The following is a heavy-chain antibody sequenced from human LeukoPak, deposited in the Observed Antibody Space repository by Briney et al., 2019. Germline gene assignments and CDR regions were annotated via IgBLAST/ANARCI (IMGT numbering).Heavy chain of an antibody. CDR2: ISYDGSNK. CDR3: AKDLITMIVVVISGGGFDI. CDR1: GFTFSSYG. V-gene: IGHV3-30*18. Sequence: PGGSLRLSCAASGFTFSSYGMHGVRQAPGKGLEWVAVISYDGSNKYYADSVKGRFTISRDNSKNTLYLQMNSLRAEDTAVYYCAKDLITMIVVVISGGGFDIWGQGTMVTVSS. J-gene: IGHJ3*02. D-gene: IGHD3-22*01.